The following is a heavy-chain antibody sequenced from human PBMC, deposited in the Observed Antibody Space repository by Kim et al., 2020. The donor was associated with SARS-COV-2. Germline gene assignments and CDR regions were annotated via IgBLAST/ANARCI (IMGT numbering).Heavy chain of an antibody. J-gene: IGHJ4*02. Sequence: GQGRFTISRENAKNSLYLQMNSLRAGDTAVYYCARGVDYYGSGSYYHFDYWGQGTLVTVSS. V-gene: IGHV3-13*01. D-gene: IGHD3-10*01. CDR3: ARGVDYYGSGSYYHFDY.